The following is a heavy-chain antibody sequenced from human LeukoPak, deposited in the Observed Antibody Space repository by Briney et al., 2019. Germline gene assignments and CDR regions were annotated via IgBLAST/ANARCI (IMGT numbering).Heavy chain of an antibody. CDR2: IWYDGSNK. J-gene: IGHJ6*02. V-gene: IGHV3-33*08. CDR1: GFTFTSYG. D-gene: IGHD6-13*01. Sequence: GGSLRLSCAASGFTFTSYGMHWVRQAPGKGLEWVAVIWYDGSNKYYADSVKGRFTISRDNSKNTLYLQMNSLRAEDTAVYYCARAAADFGRPHYYYYYGMDVWGQGTTVTVSS. CDR3: ARAAADFGRPHYYYYYGMDV.